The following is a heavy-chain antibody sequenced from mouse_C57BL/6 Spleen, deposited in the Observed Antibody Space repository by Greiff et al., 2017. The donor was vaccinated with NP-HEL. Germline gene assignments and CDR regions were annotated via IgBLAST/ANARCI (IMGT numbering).Heavy chain of an antibody. CDR3: ARGGDGYPFDY. D-gene: IGHD2-3*01. CDR1: GYTFTSYW. Sequence: QVQLQQPGAELVKPGASVKLSCKASGYTFTSYWMHWVKQRPGQGLEWIGMIHPNSGSTNYNEKLKSKATLTVDKSSSTAYMQLSSLTSEDSAVYYCARGGDGYPFDYWGQGTTLTVSS. CDR2: IHPNSGST. J-gene: IGHJ2*01. V-gene: IGHV1-64*01.